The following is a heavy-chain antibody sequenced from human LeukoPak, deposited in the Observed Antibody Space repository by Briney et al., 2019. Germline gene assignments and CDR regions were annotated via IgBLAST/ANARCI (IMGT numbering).Heavy chain of an antibody. D-gene: IGHD2-15*01. J-gene: IGHJ4*02. CDR1: GFTFSSYS. CDR3: ARNLYPSRLGYCSGGSCYSVGY. Sequence: GGSLRPSCAVSGFTFSSYSMNWVRQAPGKGLEYVSAISSNGGSTYYANSVKGRFTISRDNSKNTLYLQMGSLRAEDMAVYYCARNLYPSRLGYCSGGSCYSVGYWGQGTLVTVSS. V-gene: IGHV3-64*01. CDR2: ISSNGGST.